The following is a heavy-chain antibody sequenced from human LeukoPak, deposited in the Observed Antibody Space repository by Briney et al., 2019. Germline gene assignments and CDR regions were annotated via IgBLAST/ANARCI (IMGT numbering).Heavy chain of an antibody. CDR1: GFTFSGYW. D-gene: IGHD3-22*01. CDR3: TRTYYYDSIDYFDY. CDR2: IKSDGSST. Sequence: PGRSLRLSCAASGFTFSGYWMTWVRQAPGKGLVWVSRIKSDGSSTIYADSVKGRFTISRDNAKNTLYLQMNSLRAEDTAVYYCTRTYYYDSIDYFDYWGQGALVTVSS. V-gene: IGHV3-74*01. J-gene: IGHJ4*02.